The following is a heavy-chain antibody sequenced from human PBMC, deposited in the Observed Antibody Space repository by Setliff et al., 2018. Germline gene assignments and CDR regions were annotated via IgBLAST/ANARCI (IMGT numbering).Heavy chain of an antibody. CDR1: GFTFSSYW. V-gene: IGHV3-74*01. J-gene: IGHJ3*02. CDR3: ARVSSSGSYYLAMPAAFDI. CDR2: INSDESST. D-gene: IGHD1-26*01. Sequence: ETLSLSCAASGFTFSSYWTHWVRQAPGKGLVWVSRINSDESSTSYADSVKGRFTISRDNAKNTLYLQMNSLRAEDTAVYYCARVSSSGSYYLAMPAAFDIWGQGTMVTV.